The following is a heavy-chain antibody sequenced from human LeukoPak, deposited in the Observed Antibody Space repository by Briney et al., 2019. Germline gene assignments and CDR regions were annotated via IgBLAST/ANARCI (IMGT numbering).Heavy chain of an antibody. J-gene: IGHJ4*02. CDR2: FYYSGST. Sequence: ASETLSLTCSVSGGSISSSGYYWAWIRQPPGKGLEWIGNFYYSGSTNYNPSLKSRVTISVDTSKNQFSLKLSSVTAADTAVYYCVLMSTVTKTYDYWGQGTLVTVSS. CDR1: GGSISSSGYY. CDR3: VLMSTVTKTYDY. D-gene: IGHD4-17*01. V-gene: IGHV4-39*01.